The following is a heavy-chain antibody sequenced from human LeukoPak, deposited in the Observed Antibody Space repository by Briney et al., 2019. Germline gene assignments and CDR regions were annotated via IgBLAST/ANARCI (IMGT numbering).Heavy chain of an antibody. CDR1: GFTFSSYW. D-gene: IGHD6-13*01. Sequence: GGSLRLSCAASGFTFSSYWMSWVRQAPGKGLEWVANIKQDGSAKYYVDSVKGRFTISRDNAKNSLYLQMNSLRAEDTAVYYCAREDYISSWYPHYYMDVWGKGTTVTISS. CDR3: AREDYISSWYPHYYMDV. J-gene: IGHJ6*03. V-gene: IGHV3-7*01. CDR2: IKQDGSAK.